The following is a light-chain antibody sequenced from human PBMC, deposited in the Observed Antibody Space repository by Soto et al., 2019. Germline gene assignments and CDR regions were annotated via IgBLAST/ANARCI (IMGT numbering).Light chain of an antibody. CDR2: GAS. CDR1: QSVSSRD. Sequence: EVVLTQSPGTLSLSPGERATLSCRASQSVSSRDLAWYQQKPGQAPRLLIFGASSRATGIPDRFSGSGSGTDFTLTISRLEPEDFAVYYCQQYGSSPPTYTFGQGTKLEIK. CDR3: QQYGSSPPTYT. V-gene: IGKV3-20*01. J-gene: IGKJ2*01.